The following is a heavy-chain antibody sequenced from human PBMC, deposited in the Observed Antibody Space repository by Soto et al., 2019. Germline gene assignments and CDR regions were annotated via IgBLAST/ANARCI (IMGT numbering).Heavy chain of an antibody. V-gene: IGHV1-69*13. CDR1: GGTFSSYR. CDR2: IVPIYRTA. D-gene: IGHD3-10*01. J-gene: IGHJ5*02. Sequence: SVKVSCKASGGTFSSYRINWVRQAPGQGLEWVGGIVPIYRTANYAQRFQDRVTITADESARTSYMELRSLKSHDTAVYYCVSDSGANFCDPWGQGTLVTVSS. CDR3: VSDSGANFCDP.